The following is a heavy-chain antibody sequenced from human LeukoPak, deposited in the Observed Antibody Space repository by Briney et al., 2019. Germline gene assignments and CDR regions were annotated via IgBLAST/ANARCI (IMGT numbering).Heavy chain of an antibody. J-gene: IGHJ4*02. D-gene: IGHD5-18*01. CDR3: ARDGYAYGEGDY. Sequence: GGSLRLSCAASGFTFSGYWMTWVRQAPGKGLEWVANINTDASEKNYLDSVKGRFTISRDNTKNSLYLQMNSLRAEDTALYYCARDGYAYGEGDYWGQGTLVTVSS. CDR2: INTDASEK. CDR1: GFTFSGYW. V-gene: IGHV3-7*01.